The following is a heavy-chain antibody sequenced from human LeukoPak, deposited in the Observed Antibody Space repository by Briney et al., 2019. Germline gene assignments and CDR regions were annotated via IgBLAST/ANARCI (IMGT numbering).Heavy chain of an antibody. CDR3: ARGEEGDYYHYYMDV. CDR1: GFSFRTYW. V-gene: IGHV3-74*03. Sequence: GGSLRLSCVASGFSFRTYWMHWVRQVPGKGLVWVARINSDGGRTTYADSVKGRFTISRDNAKNTLFLQMNSLRAEDTALYYCARGEEGDYYHYYMDVWGKGTTVTVSS. J-gene: IGHJ6*03. CDR2: INSDGGRT. D-gene: IGHD3-10*01.